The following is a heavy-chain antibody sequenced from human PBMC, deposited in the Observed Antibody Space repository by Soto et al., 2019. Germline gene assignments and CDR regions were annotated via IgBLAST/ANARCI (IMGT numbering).Heavy chain of an antibody. CDR1: GFAVSSNY. CDR3: ASRTRGGRCCAFDI. CDR2: IYSGGST. J-gene: IGHJ3*02. Sequence: PGGSLRLSCAASGFAVSSNYMSWVRQAPGKGLEWVSVIYSGGSTYYADSVKGRFTISRDNSKNTLYLQMNSLRAEDTDVYSFASRTRGGRCCAFDIWGQGTMVTVSS. D-gene: IGHD2-15*01. V-gene: IGHV3-53*01.